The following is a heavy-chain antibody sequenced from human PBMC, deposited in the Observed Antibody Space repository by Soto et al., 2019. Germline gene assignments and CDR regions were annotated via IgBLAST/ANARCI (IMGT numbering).Heavy chain of an antibody. CDR3: ARDPGYSYGYN. J-gene: IGHJ4*02. Sequence: ASVKVSCKASGYTFTNYYMHWVRQAPGQRLEWMGWINAGNGNTKYSQKFQGRVTITRDTSASTAYMELSSLRSEDTAVYYCARDPGYSYGYNWGQGTLVTVSS. CDR1: GYTFTNYY. V-gene: IGHV1-3*01. D-gene: IGHD5-18*01. CDR2: INAGNGNT.